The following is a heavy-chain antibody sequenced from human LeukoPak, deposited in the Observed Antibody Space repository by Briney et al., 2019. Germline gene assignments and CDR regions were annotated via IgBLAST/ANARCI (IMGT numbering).Heavy chain of an antibody. J-gene: IGHJ4*01. CDR2: INLNSGGT. CDR3: ARDAGYCTGGSCWYFDH. Sequence: ASVKVSCKASGYTFTDYYMHWVRQAPGQGLEWMGWINLNSGGTNSAQRFQGRVTMTRDTSISTAYMDLSRLISDDTAVYYCARDAGYCTGGSCWYFDHWGQRTLVTVSS. D-gene: IGHD2-15*01. CDR1: GYTFTDYY. V-gene: IGHV1-2*02.